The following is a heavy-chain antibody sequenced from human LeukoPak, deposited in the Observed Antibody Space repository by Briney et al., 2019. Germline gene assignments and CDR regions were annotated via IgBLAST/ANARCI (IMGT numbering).Heavy chain of an antibody. CDR1: GFTFSSYS. J-gene: IGHJ5*02. V-gene: IGHV3-21*01. CDR3: ARVRNTAMAKRFDP. Sequence: GSLRLSCAASGFTFSSYSMNWVRQAPGKGLEWVSSISSSSSYIYYADSVKGRCTISRDNAKNSLYLQMNSLRAEDTAVYYCARVRNTAMAKRFDPWGQGTLVTVSS. D-gene: IGHD5-18*01. CDR2: ISSSSSYI.